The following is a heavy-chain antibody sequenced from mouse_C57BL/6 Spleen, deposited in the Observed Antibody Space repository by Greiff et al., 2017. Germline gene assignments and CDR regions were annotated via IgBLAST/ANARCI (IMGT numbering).Heavy chain of an antibody. D-gene: IGHD1-1*01. Sequence: VQRVESGAELVRPGTSVKVSCKASGYAFTNYLIEWVKQRPGQGLEWIGVINPGSGGTNYNEKFKGKATLTADKSSSTAYMQLSSLTSEDSAVYFCARSAGSSFSWFAYWGQGTLVTVSA. CDR2: INPGSGGT. CDR1: GYAFTNYL. V-gene: IGHV1-54*01. CDR3: ARSAGSSFSWFAY. J-gene: IGHJ3*01.